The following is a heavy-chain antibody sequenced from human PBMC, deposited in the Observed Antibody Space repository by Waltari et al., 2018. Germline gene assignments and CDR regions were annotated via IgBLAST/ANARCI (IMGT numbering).Heavy chain of an antibody. CDR3: ARGRDYYGSGSFDY. CDR1: GGTFSSYA. V-gene: IGHV1-69*14. CDR2: IIPIFGTA. Sequence: QVQLVQSGAEVKKPGSSVKVSCKASGGTFSSYAISWVRQAPGQGLEWMGGIIPIFGTANYAQNVQGRVTITADKSTSTAYMELSSLRSEDTAVYYCARGRDYYGSGSFDYWGQGTLVTVSS. D-gene: IGHD3-10*01. J-gene: IGHJ4*02.